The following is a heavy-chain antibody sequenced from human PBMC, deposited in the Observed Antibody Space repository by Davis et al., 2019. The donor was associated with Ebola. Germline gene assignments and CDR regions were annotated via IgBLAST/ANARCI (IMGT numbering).Heavy chain of an antibody. Sequence: GESLKIPCAASGFTFSSYAMRWVRQAPGKVPEWVSAISGSGGSTYYADSVKGRFTISRDNSKNTLYLQMNSLRAEDTAVYYCAKSGIQLWLRWYFDYWGQGTLVTVSS. J-gene: IGHJ4*02. D-gene: IGHD5-18*01. CDR2: ISGSGGST. V-gene: IGHV3-23*01. CDR3: AKSGIQLWLRWYFDY. CDR1: GFTFSSYA.